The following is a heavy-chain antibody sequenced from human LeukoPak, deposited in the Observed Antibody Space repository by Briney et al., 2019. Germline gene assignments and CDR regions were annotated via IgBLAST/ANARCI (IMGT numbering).Heavy chain of an antibody. CDR1: GDSVSSNSAA. D-gene: IGHD6-19*01. CDR3: AREMGYSSGWYDNWFDP. V-gene: IGHV6-1*01. J-gene: IGHJ5*02. CDR2: TYYRSKWYN. Sequence: SQTLSLTCAISGDSVSSNSAAWNWIRQSPSRGLEWLGRTYYRSKWYNDYAVSVKSRITINPDTSKNQFSLQLNSFTPEDTAVYYCAREMGYSSGWYDNWFDPWGQGTLVTVSS.